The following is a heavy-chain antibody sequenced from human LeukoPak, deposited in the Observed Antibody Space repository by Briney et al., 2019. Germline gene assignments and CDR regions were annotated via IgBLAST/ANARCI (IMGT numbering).Heavy chain of an antibody. J-gene: IGHJ4*02. D-gene: IGHD3-9*01. Sequence: GGSLRLSCAASGFTFSSYAMSWVRQAPGKGLELVSAISGSGGSTYYADSVKGRFTISRDNSKDTLYLQMNSLRAEDTAVYYCAKDGDILTGYLDYWGQGTLVTVSS. CDR1: GFTFSSYA. CDR2: ISGSGGST. CDR3: AKDGDILTGYLDY. V-gene: IGHV3-23*01.